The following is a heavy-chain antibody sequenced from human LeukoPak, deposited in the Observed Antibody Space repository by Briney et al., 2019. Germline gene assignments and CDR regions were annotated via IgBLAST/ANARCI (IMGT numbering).Heavy chain of an antibody. CDR2: IIPIFGTA. V-gene: IGHV1-69*05. CDR3: ARVRAAGTFWFDP. J-gene: IGHJ5*02. CDR1: GGTFSIYA. D-gene: IGHD6-13*01. Sequence: SVTVSCTASGGTFSIYAISWVRQAPGQGLEWMGGIIPIFGTANYAQKLQGRVTMTTDTSTSTAYMELRSLRSDDTAVYYCARVRAAGTFWFDPWGQGTLVTVSS.